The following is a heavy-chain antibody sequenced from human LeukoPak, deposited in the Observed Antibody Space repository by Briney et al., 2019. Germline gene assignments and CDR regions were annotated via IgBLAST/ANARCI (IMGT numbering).Heavy chain of an antibody. CDR1: GGTFSSYA. CDR3: ARASIVVVPAAMPYDYYYYMDV. J-gene: IGHJ6*03. D-gene: IGHD2-2*01. V-gene: IGHV1-69*06. CDR2: IIPIFGTA. Sequence: ASVKVSCKASGGTFSSYAISWVRQAPGQGLEWMGGIIPIFGTANYAQKFQGRVTITADKSTSTAYMELSSLRSEDTAVYYCARASIVVVPAAMPYDYYYYMDVWGKGTTVTVSS.